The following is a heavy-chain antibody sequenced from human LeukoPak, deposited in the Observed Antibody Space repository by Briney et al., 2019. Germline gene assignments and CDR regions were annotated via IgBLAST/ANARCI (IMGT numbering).Heavy chain of an antibody. CDR3: ARDRSAYDYDKRWFYYYMDV. Sequence: SETLSLTCTVSGGSISGQYWSWIRQPPGKGLEWIGEIYYSGGTKYNPSLERRVTISLDTSKNQFSLRLTSMTTADTAVYYCARDRSAYDYDKRWFYYYMDVWGKGTTVTISS. CDR1: GGSISGQY. V-gene: IGHV4-59*11. CDR2: IYYSGGT. D-gene: IGHD5-12*01. J-gene: IGHJ6*03.